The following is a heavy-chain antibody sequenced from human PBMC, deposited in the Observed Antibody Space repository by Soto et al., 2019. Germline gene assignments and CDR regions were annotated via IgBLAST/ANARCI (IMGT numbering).Heavy chain of an antibody. V-gene: IGHV1-2*02. CDR3: VRVGLNRNYDFDF. J-gene: IGHJ4*02. D-gene: IGHD3-16*01. Sequence: QVQLVQSGAEVKKPGASVKVSCKASGYTFNSYYIHWVRQAPGQGLEWMGWINPNSDVTGYAQSFQGRVTMTMDMSMTTDYMDLTRLRSDDTAVYYCVRVGLNRNYDFDFWGQGTLITVSS. CDR2: INPNSDVT. CDR1: GYTFNSYY.